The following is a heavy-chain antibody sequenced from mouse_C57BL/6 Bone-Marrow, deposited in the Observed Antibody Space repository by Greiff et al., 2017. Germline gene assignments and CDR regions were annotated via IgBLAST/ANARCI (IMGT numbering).Heavy chain of an antibody. V-gene: IGHV1-4*01. CDR2: INPSCGYP. Sequence: VQLQQSGAELARPGASVKMSCKASGYTFTSYTMHWVKQRPGQGLEWIGYINPSCGYPKYNQTFKDKAILTADKSSSTAYMQLRSLTSEGSAVYYCASSSLSSYFDVWGAGTTLTVSS. CDR1: GYTFTSYT. D-gene: IGHD6-2*01. J-gene: IGHJ2*01. CDR3: ASSSLSSYFDV.